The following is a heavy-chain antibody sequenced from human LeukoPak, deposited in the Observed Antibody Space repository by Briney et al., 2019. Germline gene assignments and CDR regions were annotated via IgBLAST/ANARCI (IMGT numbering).Heavy chain of an antibody. D-gene: IGHD3-10*01. CDR2: INSDGSST. Sequence: GGSLRLSCAASRFTFSSYWMHWVRQAPGKGLVWVSRINSDGSSTSYADSVKGRFTISRDNAKNTLYLQMNSLRAEDTAVYYCARVTPTYGSGSSLIDYWGQGTLVTVSS. J-gene: IGHJ4*02. CDR1: RFTFSSYW. CDR3: ARVTPTYGSGSSLIDY. V-gene: IGHV3-74*01.